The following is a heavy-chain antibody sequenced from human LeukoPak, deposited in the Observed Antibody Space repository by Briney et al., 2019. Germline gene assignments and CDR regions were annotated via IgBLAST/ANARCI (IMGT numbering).Heavy chain of an antibody. CDR3: ARRGYGDYAPFDY. CDR2: IYSGGST. J-gene: IGHJ4*02. D-gene: IGHD4-17*01. V-gene: IGHV3-66*04. Sequence: PGGSLRLSCAVSGFTVSTNYMSWVRQAPGKGLEWVSVIYSGGSTYYADSVKGRFTISGDNSKNTLYLQMNSLGAEDTAVYYCARRGYGDYAPFDYWGQGTLVTVSS. CDR1: GFTVSTNY.